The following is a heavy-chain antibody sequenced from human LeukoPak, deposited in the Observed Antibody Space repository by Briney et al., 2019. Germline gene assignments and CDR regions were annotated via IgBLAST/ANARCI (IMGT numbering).Heavy chain of an antibody. D-gene: IGHD3-10*01. J-gene: IGHJ4*02. CDR3: VRWSYDSGTYFYDY. V-gene: IGHV3-7*01. Sequence: GGSLRLSCAASGFTFSSHWVSWVRQAPGKGPEWVANIKQDGSVKSYVDSEKGRFTISRDNAKNSLYLQVNSVGAEDTAVYYCVRWSYDSGTYFYDYWGQGTLVTVSS. CDR2: IKQDGSVK. CDR1: GFTFSSHW.